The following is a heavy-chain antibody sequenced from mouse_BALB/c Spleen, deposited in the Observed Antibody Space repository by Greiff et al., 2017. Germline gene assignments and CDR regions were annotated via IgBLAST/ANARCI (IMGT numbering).Heavy chain of an antibody. V-gene: IGHV5-6-5*01. Sequence: DVMLVESGGGLVKPGGSLKLSCAASGFTFSSYAMSWVRQTPEKRLEWVASISSGGSTYYPDSVKGRFTISRDNARNILYLQMSSLRSEDTAMYYCARYYRYDGWYFDVWGAGTTVTVSS. CDR3: ARYYRYDGWYFDV. D-gene: IGHD2-14*01. CDR2: ISSGGST. J-gene: IGHJ1*01. CDR1: GFTFSSYA.